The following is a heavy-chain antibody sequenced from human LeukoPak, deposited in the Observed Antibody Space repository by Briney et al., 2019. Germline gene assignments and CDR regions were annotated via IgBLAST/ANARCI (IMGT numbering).Heavy chain of an antibody. V-gene: IGHV3-30*02. CDR3: ASEGGGAFDI. D-gene: IGHD3-16*01. J-gene: IGHJ3*02. CDR2: IQYDGSSK. Sequence: GGSLRLSCAASGLTFSRNGMHWVRQAPGKGLEWLAFIQYDGSSKYYADSVKGRFTVSRDNTKNTLWLQLNILRVEDTAVYYWASEGGGAFDIWGQGTMVTVSS. CDR1: GLTFSRNG.